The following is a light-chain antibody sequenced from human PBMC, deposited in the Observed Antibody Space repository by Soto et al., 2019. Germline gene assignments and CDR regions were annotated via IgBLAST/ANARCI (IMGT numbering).Light chain of an antibody. V-gene: IGKV1-12*01. CDR2: AES. J-gene: IGKJ4*01. Sequence: DIQMTQSPSSVSSSVGDRVTITCRARQGISSWLAWYQQKPGKAPKLLIYAESSLQSGVTSSFSGSGSVTDFTLTISSLQPEYFATYYCQPSNSFPLTCGGGTKVEIK. CDR1: QGISSW. CDR3: QPSNSFPLT.